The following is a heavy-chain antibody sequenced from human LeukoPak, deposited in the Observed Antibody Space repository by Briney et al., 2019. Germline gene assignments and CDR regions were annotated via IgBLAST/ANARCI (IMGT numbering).Heavy chain of an antibody. D-gene: IGHD5-18*01. V-gene: IGHV3-21*01. Sequence: GGSLRLSCAASGFTFSSYSMNWVRQAPGRGLEWVSSISSSSSYIYYADSVKGRFTISRGNAKNSLYLQMNSLRAEDTAVYYCARDNQNSYGDFDYWGQGTLVTVSS. J-gene: IGHJ4*02. CDR1: GFTFSSYS. CDR3: ARDNQNSYGDFDY. CDR2: ISSSSSYI.